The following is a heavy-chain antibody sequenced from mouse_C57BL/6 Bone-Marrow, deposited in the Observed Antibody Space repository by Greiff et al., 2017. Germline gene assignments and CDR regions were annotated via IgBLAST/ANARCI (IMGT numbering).Heavy chain of an antibody. CDR3: TRYYYGSRGWYFDV. CDR2: IDPENGDT. Sequence: EVMLVESGAELVRPGASVKLSCTASGFNIKDDYMHWVKQRPEQGLEWIGWIDPENGDTEYASKFQGKATITADTSSNTAYLQLSSLTSEDTAVYYCTRYYYGSRGWYFDVWGTGTTVTVSS. CDR1: GFNIKDDY. J-gene: IGHJ1*03. D-gene: IGHD1-1*01. V-gene: IGHV14-4*01.